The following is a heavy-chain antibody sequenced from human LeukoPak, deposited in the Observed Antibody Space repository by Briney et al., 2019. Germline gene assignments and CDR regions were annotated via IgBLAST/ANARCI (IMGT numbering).Heavy chain of an antibody. J-gene: IGHJ3*02. D-gene: IGHD3-22*01. CDR3: MGGDYYDSSGLDAFDI. CDR1: GFTFSGYS. V-gene: IGHV3-21*01. Sequence: GGCLRLSCAASGFTFSGYSMTWVRQAPGKGLEWVSSISSSSSYIYYADSVKGRFTISRDNAKNSLYLQMNSLRAEDTAVYYCMGGDYYDSSGLDAFDIWGQGTMATVSS. CDR2: ISSSSSYI.